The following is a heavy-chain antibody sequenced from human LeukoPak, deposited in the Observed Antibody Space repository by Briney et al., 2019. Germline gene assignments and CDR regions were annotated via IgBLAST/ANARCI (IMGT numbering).Heavy chain of an antibody. D-gene: IGHD3-22*01. CDR1: GGTFSSYT. V-gene: IGHV1-69*02. CDR2: IIPILGIA. CDR3: ARHSSGYYGDAFDI. Sequence: VASVKVSCKASGGTFSSYTISWVRQAPGQGLEWMGRIIPILGIANYAQKFQGRVTITRNTSISTAYMELSSLRSEDAAVYYCARHSSGYYGDAFDIWGQGTMVTVSS. J-gene: IGHJ3*02.